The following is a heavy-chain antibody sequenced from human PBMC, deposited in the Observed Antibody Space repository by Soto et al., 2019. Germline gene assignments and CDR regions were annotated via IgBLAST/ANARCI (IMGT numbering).Heavy chain of an antibody. V-gene: IGHV4-30-4*01. CDR1: GGSISSGDYY. CDR3: ARAGLATIYPGNNWFHP. D-gene: IGHD5-12*01. J-gene: IGHJ5*02. Sequence: QVQLQESGPGLVKPSQTLSLTCTVSGGSISSGDYYWSWIRQPPGKGLEWIGYIYYSGSTYYNPSVKRRVTISVATSTNQFTLDLSSATAVDTAMYYCARAGLATIYPGNNWFHPWGQGTLVTVSS. CDR2: IYYSGST.